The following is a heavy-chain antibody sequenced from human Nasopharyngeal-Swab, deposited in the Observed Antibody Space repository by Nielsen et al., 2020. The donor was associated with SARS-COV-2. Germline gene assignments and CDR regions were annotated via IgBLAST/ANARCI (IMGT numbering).Heavy chain of an antibody. CDR3: ARIQQQLPGIV. D-gene: IGHD6-13*01. CDR2: TWYRSKWNY. V-gene: IGHV6-1*01. CDR1: GDSVSNDRAA. Sequence: LRLSCAISGDSVSNDRAAWSWIMQSPSRGLEWLGRTWYRSKWNYDYATSLSGRLTVSPDTAKNQFSLHLNSVTPDDTAVYYCARIQQQLPGIVWGQGTMVIVSS. J-gene: IGHJ3*01.